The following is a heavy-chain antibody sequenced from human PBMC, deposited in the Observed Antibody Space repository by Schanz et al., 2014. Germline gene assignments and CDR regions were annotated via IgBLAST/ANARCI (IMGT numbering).Heavy chain of an antibody. CDR1: GFTFRSYG. Sequence: VQLVESGGGVVQPGRSLRLSCAASGFTFRSYGMHWVRQAPGKGLEWVSSISSSGSSIYYADSVKGRFTISRDNAKNSLFLQMNSLSAEDTAVYYCAKVAPAATYLDSWGLGTLVTVSS. J-gene: IGHJ4*02. D-gene: IGHD2-2*01. CDR3: AKVAPAATYLDS. CDR2: ISSSGSSI. V-gene: IGHV3-21*04.